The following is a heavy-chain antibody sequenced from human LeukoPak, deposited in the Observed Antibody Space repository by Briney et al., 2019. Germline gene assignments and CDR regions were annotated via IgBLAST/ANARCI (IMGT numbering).Heavy chain of an antibody. Sequence: PGGSLRLSCAASGLTFSNYAMNWVRQAPGKGLEWVSGISGSGGSTYYADSVKGRFTISRDNSKSTLYLQMISLRAEDTAVYYCAKDRYSNYGNWFDPWGQGTLVTVFS. CDR1: GLTFSNYA. CDR3: AKDRYSNYGNWFDP. D-gene: IGHD4-11*01. CDR2: ISGSGGST. J-gene: IGHJ5*02. V-gene: IGHV3-23*01.